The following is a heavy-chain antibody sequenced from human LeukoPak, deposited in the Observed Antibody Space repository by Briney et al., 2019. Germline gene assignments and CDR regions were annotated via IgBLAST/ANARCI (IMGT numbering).Heavy chain of an antibody. D-gene: IGHD3-16*02. Sequence: PSETLSLTCTVSRGSISGYSWSWIRQPPGKGLEWIGSIYYSGSTYYNPSLKSRVTISVDTSKNQFSLKLSSVTAADTAVYYCARFMITFGGVIVSHWFDPWGQGTLVTVSS. CDR2: IYYSGST. V-gene: IGHV4-39*07. J-gene: IGHJ5*02. CDR3: ARFMITFGGVIVSHWFDP. CDR1: RGSISGYS.